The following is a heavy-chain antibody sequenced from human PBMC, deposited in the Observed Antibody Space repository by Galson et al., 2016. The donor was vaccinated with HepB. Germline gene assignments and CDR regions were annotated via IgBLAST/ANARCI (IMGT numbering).Heavy chain of an antibody. D-gene: IGHD6-19*01. V-gene: IGHV3-48*03. CDR2: ISSSGTTI. CDR3: AREGAQMAVAGTAFDY. CDR1: GFTFSRYE. J-gene: IGHJ4*02. Sequence: SLRLSCAASGFTFSRYEMHWVRQAPGKGLEWVSYISSSGTTIYYADSVKGRFTISRDNSKNTLYLQLNSLRAEDTAVYYCAREGAQMAVAGTAFDYWGQGTLVTVSS.